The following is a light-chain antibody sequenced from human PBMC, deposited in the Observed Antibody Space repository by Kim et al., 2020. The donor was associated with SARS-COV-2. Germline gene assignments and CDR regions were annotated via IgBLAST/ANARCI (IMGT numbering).Light chain of an antibody. CDR1: QNINSW. CDR2: KAS. CDR3: KQYNAHRT. V-gene: IGKV1-5*03. Sequence: LSASVGDRVTITCRASQNINSWLAWYQQKPGKAPKLLIYKASSLESGVPSRFSGSGSGTEFTLTISLQPDDFATYYCKQYNAHRTFGQGTKVDIK. J-gene: IGKJ1*01.